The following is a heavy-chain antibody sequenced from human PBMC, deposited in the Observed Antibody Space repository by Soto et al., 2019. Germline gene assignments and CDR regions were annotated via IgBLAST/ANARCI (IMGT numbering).Heavy chain of an antibody. CDR3: ARDMGYYYDSSGYYPYYFDY. D-gene: IGHD3-22*01. CDR2: IIPIFGTA. Sequence: SVKVSCQASGCTFPTYAIRWVRQATGQGLEWMGGIIPIFGTANYAQKFQGRVTITADESTSTAYRELSRLRSEDTDVYYCARDMGYYYDSSGYYPYYFDYWGQGTLVNFSS. CDR1: GCTFPTYA. J-gene: IGHJ4*02. V-gene: IGHV1-69*13.